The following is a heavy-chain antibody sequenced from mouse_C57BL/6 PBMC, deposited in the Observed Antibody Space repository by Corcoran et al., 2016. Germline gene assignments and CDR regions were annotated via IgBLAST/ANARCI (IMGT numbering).Heavy chain of an antibody. D-gene: IGHD3-2*02. CDR2: IYPGSGNT. CDR3: ARRGSLYAMDY. J-gene: IGHJ4*01. V-gene: IGHV1-76*01. CDR1: GYTFTDYY. Sequence: QVQLKQSGAELVRPGASVKLSCKASGYTFTDYYINWVKQGPGQGLEWIARIYPGSGNTYYNEKFKGKATLTAEKSSSTAYMQLSSLTSEDSAVYFCARRGSLYAMDYWGQGTSVTVSS.